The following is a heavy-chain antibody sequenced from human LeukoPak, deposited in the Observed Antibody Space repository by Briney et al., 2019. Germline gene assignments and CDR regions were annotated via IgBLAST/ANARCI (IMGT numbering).Heavy chain of an antibody. Sequence: SQTLSLTCAVSGGSISSGGYSWSWIRQPPGKGPEWIGYIYHSGSTYYNPSLKSRVTISVDRSKNQFSLKLSSVTAADTAVYYCASSPEGGGDYEPFDYWGQGTLVTVSS. D-gene: IGHD4-17*01. CDR3: ASSPEGGGDYEPFDY. V-gene: IGHV4-30-2*01. CDR2: IYHSGST. J-gene: IGHJ4*02. CDR1: GGSISSGGYS.